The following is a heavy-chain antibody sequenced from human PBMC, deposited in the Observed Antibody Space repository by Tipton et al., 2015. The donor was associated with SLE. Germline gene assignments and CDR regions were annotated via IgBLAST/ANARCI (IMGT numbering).Heavy chain of an antibody. CDR3: ARLRKDYGDYDY. D-gene: IGHD4-17*01. CDR2: IFYSGGT. J-gene: IGHJ4*02. V-gene: IGHV4-59*11. Sequence: LRLSCTVSGASIGSHHWTWIRQPPGKGLEWIGNIFYSGGTNYSPFLNSRITISVDTSKNQFSLKLSSVTAADTAVYYCARLRKDYGDYDYWGQGTLVTVSS. CDR1: GASIGSHH.